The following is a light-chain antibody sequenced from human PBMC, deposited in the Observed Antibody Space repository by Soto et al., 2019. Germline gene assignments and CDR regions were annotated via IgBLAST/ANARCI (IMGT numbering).Light chain of an antibody. CDR1: QSVGTSY. CDR3: QQYSNWPWT. J-gene: IGKJ1*01. CDR2: GSS. Sequence: EIVLTQSPATLSLSPGERATLSCRASQSVGTSYLAWYQQRPGQAPRLLISGSSTRATDVPARFSGSGSGTEFTLTISSLQSEDFAVYYCQQYSNWPWTFGQGTKVEI. V-gene: IGKV3-15*01.